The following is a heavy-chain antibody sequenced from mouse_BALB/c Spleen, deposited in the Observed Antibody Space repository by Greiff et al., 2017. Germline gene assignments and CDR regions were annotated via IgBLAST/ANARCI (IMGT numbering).Heavy chain of an antibody. CDR2: IDPANGNT. J-gene: IGHJ4*01. Sequence: VQLKQSGAELVKPGASVKLSCTASGFNIKDTYMHWVKQRPEQGLEWIGRIDPANGNTKYDPKFQGKATITADTSSNTAYLQLSSLTSEDTAVYYCAGEDGDYYAMDYWGQGTSVTVSS. V-gene: IGHV14-3*02. CDR3: AGEDGDYYAMDY. D-gene: IGHD1-1*02. CDR1: GFNIKDTY.